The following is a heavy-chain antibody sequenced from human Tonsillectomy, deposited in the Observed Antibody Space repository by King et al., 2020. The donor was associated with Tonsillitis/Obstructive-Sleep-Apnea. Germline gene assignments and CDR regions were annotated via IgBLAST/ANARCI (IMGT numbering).Heavy chain of an antibody. CDR1: GFTFSSYW. Sequence: VQLVESGGGLVQPGGSLRLSCAASGFTFSSYWMHWVRQAPGKGLVWVSRINSDGSSTSYADSVKGRFTISRDNAKNTLYLQMNSLRAEDTAVYYCARDNYLVVTAKWRAFDIWGQGTMVTVSS. CDR2: INSDGSST. V-gene: IGHV3-74*01. D-gene: IGHD2-21*02. CDR3: ARDNYLVVTAKWRAFDI. J-gene: IGHJ3*02.